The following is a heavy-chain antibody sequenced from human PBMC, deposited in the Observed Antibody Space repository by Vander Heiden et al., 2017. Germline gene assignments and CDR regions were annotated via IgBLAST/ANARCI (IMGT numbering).Heavy chain of an antibody. J-gene: IGHJ4*02. CDR2: IKQDGSEK. CDR1: GSTVSSYW. V-gene: IGHV3-7*01. Sequence: EVQLVESGGGLVQPGWSLRLSCAASGSTVSSYWMNWVRQPPGKGLEWVANIKQDGSEKYYVDSVKGRFTISRDNAKNSLYLQMNSLRAEDTAVYYCAREAYSSGFTDNWGQGTLVTVSS. D-gene: IGHD6-19*01. CDR3: AREAYSSGFTDN.